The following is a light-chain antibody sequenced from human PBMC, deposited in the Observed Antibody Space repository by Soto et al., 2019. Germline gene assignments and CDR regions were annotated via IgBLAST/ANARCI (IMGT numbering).Light chain of an antibody. J-gene: IGKJ2*01. CDR3: QEYGGSPMYT. CDR2: GAS. CDR1: QSVSSSY. V-gene: IGKV3-20*01. Sequence: EIVLTQSPGTLSLSPGERATLSCRASQSVSSSYLAWYQQKPGQAPRLLIYGASNRATGIPDRFSGSGSGTDFALTISRLEPEDFVMYYCQEYGGSPMYTFGQGTKLEIK.